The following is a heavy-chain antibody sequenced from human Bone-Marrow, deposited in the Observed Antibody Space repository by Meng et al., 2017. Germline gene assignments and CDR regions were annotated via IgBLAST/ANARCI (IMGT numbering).Heavy chain of an antibody. Sequence: VQWVQAGAEVKNPGSSVKVSCKASGYTFTSYGISWVRQAPGQGLEWMGWISAYNGNTNYAQKLQGRVTITRDTSASTAYMELSSLRSEDTAVYYCARDPPYGEYGGPFNYWGQGTLVTVSS. CDR1: GYTFTSYG. J-gene: IGHJ4*02. V-gene: IGHV1-18*01. D-gene: IGHD3-10*01. CDR3: ARDPPYGEYGGPFNY. CDR2: ISAYNGNT.